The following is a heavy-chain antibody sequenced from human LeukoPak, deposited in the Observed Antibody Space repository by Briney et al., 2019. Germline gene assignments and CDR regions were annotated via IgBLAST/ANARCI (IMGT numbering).Heavy chain of an antibody. Sequence: GGSLRLSCAASGFTFSSYGMHWVRQAPGKGLEWVAVISYDGSNKYYADSVKGRFTISRDNSKNTLYLQMNSLRAEDTAVYYCAREPIFGVVTRVYYYGMDVWGQGTTVTVSS. J-gene: IGHJ6*02. CDR2: ISYDGSNK. D-gene: IGHD3-3*01. CDR3: AREPIFGVVTRVYYYGMDV. V-gene: IGHV3-30*03. CDR1: GFTFSSYG.